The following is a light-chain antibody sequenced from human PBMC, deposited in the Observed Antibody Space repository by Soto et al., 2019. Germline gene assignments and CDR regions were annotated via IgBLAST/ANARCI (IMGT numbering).Light chain of an antibody. CDR2: EVS. CDR3: SSYAGSNNVV. V-gene: IGLV2-8*01. Sequence: QSALTQPPSASGSPGQSVTISCTGTSSDVGGYKYVSWYQQHPGKAPKLMIYEVSKRPSGVPDRFSGSKSGNTASLTVSGLQAEDEAEYYCSSYAGSNNVVFGGGTKLTDL. CDR1: SSDVGGYKY. J-gene: IGLJ2*01.